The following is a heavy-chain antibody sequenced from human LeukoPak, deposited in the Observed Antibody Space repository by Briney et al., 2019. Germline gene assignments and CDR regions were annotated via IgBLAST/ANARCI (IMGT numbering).Heavy chain of an antibody. CDR2: IYYSGST. CDR3: ARGTHYSNRIINYYYYGMDV. Sequence: SETLSLTCTVSGGSISSSYYYWGWIRQPPGKGLEWIGSIYYSGSTYYNPSLKSRVTISVDTSKNQFSLKLSSVTAADTAVYYCARGTHYSNRIINYYYYGMDVWGQGTTVTVSS. CDR1: GGSISSSYYY. J-gene: IGHJ6*02. V-gene: IGHV4-39*07. D-gene: IGHD4-11*01.